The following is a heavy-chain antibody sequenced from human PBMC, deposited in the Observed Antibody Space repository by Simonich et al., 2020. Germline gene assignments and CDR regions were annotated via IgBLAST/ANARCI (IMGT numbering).Heavy chain of an antibody. V-gene: IGHV1-69*13. Sequence: QVQLVQSGAEVKKPGSSVKVSCKASGGTFSSYAISGVRQAPGQGLEWMGVIIPIFGTANYAQKFQGRVTITADESTSTAYMELSSLRSEDTAVYYCARSPTYSSSWYFDYWGQGTLVTVSS. J-gene: IGHJ4*02. CDR1: GGTFSSYA. D-gene: IGHD6-13*01. CDR3: ARSPTYSSSWYFDY. CDR2: IIPIFGTA.